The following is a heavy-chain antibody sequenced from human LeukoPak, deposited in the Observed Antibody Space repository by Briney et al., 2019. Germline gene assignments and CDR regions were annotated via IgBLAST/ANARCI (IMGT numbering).Heavy chain of an antibody. Sequence: ASVKVSCKASGYIFSIYAMNWVRQAPGQGLEWMGWINTNTGNPTYAQGFTGRFVFSLDTSVSTAYLQISSLKAEDTAVYYCARVSERDLTPFFDYWGQGTLVTVSS. CDR1: GYIFSIYA. V-gene: IGHV7-4-1*02. CDR3: ARVSERDLTPFFDY. CDR2: INTNTGNP. D-gene: IGHD3-3*01. J-gene: IGHJ4*02.